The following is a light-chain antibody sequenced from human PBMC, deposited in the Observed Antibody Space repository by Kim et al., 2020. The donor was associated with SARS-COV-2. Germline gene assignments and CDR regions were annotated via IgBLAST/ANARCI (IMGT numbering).Light chain of an antibody. CDR1: SRRSDY. Sequence: ALGQTGRITCQGDSRRSDYASRYQQKPGQAPVLVIYGKNNRPSGIPDRFSGSSSGNTASLTITGAQAEDEADYYCNSRDSSGNHLVFGGGTQLTVL. CDR3: NSRDSSGNHLV. J-gene: IGLJ3*02. CDR2: GKN. V-gene: IGLV3-19*01.